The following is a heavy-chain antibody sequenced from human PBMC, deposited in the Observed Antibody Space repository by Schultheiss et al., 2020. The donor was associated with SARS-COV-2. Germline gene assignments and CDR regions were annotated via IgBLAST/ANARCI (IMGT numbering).Heavy chain of an antibody. CDR2: IYYSGST. J-gene: IGHJ4*02. V-gene: IGHV4-31*03. Sequence: TLSLTCTVSGGSISSGGYYWSWIRQHPGKGLEWIGYIYYSGSTYYNPSLKSRVTISVDTSKNQFSLKLSSVTAADTAVYYCARESYSGSYFDYWGQGTLVTVSS. D-gene: IGHD1-26*01. CDR1: GGSISSGGYY. CDR3: ARESYSGSYFDY.